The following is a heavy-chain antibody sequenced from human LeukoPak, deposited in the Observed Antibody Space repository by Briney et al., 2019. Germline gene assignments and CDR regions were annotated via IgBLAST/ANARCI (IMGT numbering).Heavy chain of an antibody. CDR2: IRSSPNTI. CDR3: ARDLGWEGSDWDPFQH. Sequence: PGGSLRLSCAVSGFSLSTHRMNWVRQAPGKGLEWVSYIRSSPNTIYYADSVKGRFTVSRDNAKNSLYLQMNSLRVEDTAVYYCARDLGWEGSDWDPFQHWGQGTLVTVSS. V-gene: IGHV3-48*01. D-gene: IGHD1-26*01. CDR1: GFSLSTHR. J-gene: IGHJ4*02.